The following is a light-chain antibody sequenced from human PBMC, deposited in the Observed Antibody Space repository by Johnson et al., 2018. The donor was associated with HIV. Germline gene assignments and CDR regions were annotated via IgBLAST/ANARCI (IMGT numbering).Light chain of an antibody. Sequence: QPVLTQPPSVSAAPGQKVTISCSGSSSNIGNNYVSWYQQLPGTAPKLLIYDNNKRPSGIPDRFSGSKSGTSATLGITGLQTGDEADYYCGTWDSSLSAGVFGTWTKVTVL. CDR1: SSNIGNNY. J-gene: IGLJ1*01. CDR3: GTWDSSLSAGV. V-gene: IGLV1-51*01. CDR2: DNN.